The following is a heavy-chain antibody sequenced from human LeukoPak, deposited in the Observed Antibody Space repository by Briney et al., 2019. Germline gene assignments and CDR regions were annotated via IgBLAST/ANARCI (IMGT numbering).Heavy chain of an antibody. CDR1: GFIFSNYG. V-gene: IGHV3-30*18. Sequence: GGSLRLSCAASGFIFSNYGMHWVRQAPGKGLEWVAVISYNGNNKYYADSVKGRFTISRDNSKNTLFLQMDSLRPEDTALYYCAKRGFSSSSLFLDFWGQGTLVTVSS. CDR2: ISYNGNNK. CDR3: AKRGFSSSSLFLDF. J-gene: IGHJ4*02. D-gene: IGHD6-13*01.